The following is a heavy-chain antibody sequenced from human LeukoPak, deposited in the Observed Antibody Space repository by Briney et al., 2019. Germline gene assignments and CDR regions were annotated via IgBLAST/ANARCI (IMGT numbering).Heavy chain of an antibody. CDR2: MNPNSGNT. CDR3: ARGRMDVLLWFGEPTGWFDP. D-gene: IGHD3-10*01. V-gene: IGHV1-8*03. Sequence: ASVKVSCKASGYTFASYDINWVRQATGQGLEWMGWMNPNSGNTGYAQKFQGRVTITRNTSISTAYMELSSLRSEDTAVYYCARGRMDVLLWFGEPTGWFDPWGQGTLVTVSS. CDR1: GYTFASYD. J-gene: IGHJ5*02.